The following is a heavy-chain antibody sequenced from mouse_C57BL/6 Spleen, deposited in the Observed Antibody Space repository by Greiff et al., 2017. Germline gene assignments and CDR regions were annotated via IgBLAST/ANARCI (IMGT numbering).Heavy chain of an antibody. Sequence: QVQLKQPGAELVRPGSSVKLSCKASGYTFTSYWMHWVKQRPIQGLEWIGNIDPSDSDTHYNQKFKDKATLTVDKSSSTAYMQLSSLTSEDSAVYYGARGEGITTWYFDYWGQGTTLTVSS. CDR1: GYTFTSYW. CDR2: IDPSDSDT. J-gene: IGHJ2*01. V-gene: IGHV1-52*01. CDR3: ARGEGITTWYFDY. D-gene: IGHD1-1*01.